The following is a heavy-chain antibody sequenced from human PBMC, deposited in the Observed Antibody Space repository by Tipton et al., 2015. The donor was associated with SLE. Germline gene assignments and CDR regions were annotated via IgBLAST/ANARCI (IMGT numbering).Heavy chain of an antibody. V-gene: IGHV4-59*11. Sequence: LRLSCTVSGGSISSHYWSWIRQPPGKGLEWIGYIYYSGSTNYNPSLKSRVTISVDTSKNQFSLKLSSVTAADTAVYYCARHEYYDSSGYFDYWGQGTLVTVSS. CDR1: GGSISSHY. J-gene: IGHJ4*02. D-gene: IGHD3-22*01. CDR2: IYYSGST. CDR3: ARHEYYDSSGYFDY.